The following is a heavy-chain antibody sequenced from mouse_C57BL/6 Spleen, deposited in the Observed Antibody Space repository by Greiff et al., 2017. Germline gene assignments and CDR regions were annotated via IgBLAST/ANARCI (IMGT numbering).Heavy chain of an antibody. CDR1: GYAFSSSW. Sequence: VQLQESGPELVKPGASVKISCKASGYAFSSSWMNWVKQRPGKGLEWIGRIYPGDGDTNYNGKFKGKATLTADKSSSTAYMQLSSLTSDDSAVYVFARLDGSSYAMDYWGQGTSVTVSS. CDR2: IYPGDGDT. D-gene: IGHD1-1*01. V-gene: IGHV1-82*01. CDR3: ARLDGSSYAMDY. J-gene: IGHJ4*01.